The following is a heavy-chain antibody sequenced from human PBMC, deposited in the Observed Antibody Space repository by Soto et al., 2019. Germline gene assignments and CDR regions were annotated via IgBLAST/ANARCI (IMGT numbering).Heavy chain of an antibody. V-gene: IGHV3-11*01. Sequence: QVQLVESGGGLVKPGGSLRLSCAASGFTFSDYYMSWIRQAPGKGLEWVSYISSSGSTIYYADSVKGRFTISRDNAKNSLDLQRNSLRAEDTAVYYCARDQGIAAPYWYYYGMDVWGQGTTVTVSS. CDR2: ISSSGSTI. CDR3: ARDQGIAAPYWYYYGMDV. D-gene: IGHD6-13*01. J-gene: IGHJ6*02. CDR1: GFTFSDYY.